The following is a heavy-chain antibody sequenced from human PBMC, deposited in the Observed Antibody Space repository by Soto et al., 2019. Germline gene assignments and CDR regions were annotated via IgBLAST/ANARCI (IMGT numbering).Heavy chain of an antibody. J-gene: IGHJ6*01. V-gene: IGHV1-69*01. Sequence: QVQLVQAGAEVKKPGSSVKVSCKASGGTFSSYAISWVRQAPGQGLEWMGGIIPIFGTANYAQKFQGRVTITADESTSTAYMELSSLRSEDTAVYYCAREVITVFGGWRPGYGMDVWGQGTTVTVSP. CDR1: GGTFSSYA. CDR3: AREVITVFGGWRPGYGMDV. CDR2: IIPIFGTA. D-gene: IGHD3-3*01.